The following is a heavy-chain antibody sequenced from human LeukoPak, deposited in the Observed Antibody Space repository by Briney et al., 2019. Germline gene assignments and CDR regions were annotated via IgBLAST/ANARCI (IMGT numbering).Heavy chain of an antibody. CDR2: VYYSGNT. D-gene: IGHD3-3*01. J-gene: IGHJ5*02. CDR3: ARGAGYYDFWSGYYRYNWFDP. CDR1: GGSISSSNYY. Sequence: PSETLSLTCTVSGGSISSSNYYWGWIRQPPGKGLECIGSVYYSGNTYYNPSLKSRVTISVDTSKSQFSLKLSSVTAADTAVYYCARGAGYYDFWSGYYRYNWFDPWGQGTLVTVSS. V-gene: IGHV4-39*07.